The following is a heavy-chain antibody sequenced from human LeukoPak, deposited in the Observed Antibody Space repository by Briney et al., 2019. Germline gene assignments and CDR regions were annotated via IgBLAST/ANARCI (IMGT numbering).Heavy chain of an antibody. J-gene: IGHJ3*02. CDR3: AREVSDGGDDAFNI. CDR1: GGSISSYH. D-gene: IGHD2-21*02. V-gene: IGHV4-59*01. CDR2: IYYSGST. Sequence: SETLSLTCTVSGGSISSYHWSWIRQPPGKGLEWIGYIYYSGSTNYNPSLKSRVTISVDTSKNQFSLKLSSVTAADTAVYYCAREVSDGGDDAFNIWGQGTMVPVSS.